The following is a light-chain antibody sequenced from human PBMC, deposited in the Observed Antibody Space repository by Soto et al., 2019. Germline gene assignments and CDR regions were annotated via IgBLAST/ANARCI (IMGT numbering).Light chain of an antibody. CDR2: EVT. Sequence: QSVLTQPASVSGSPGQSITISCTGTSSGVGGYNYVSWYQQHPGKAPKLMIYEVTNRPSGVSNRFSGSKSGNTASLTISGLQAEDEADYYCSSYTSRSTLVFGTGTQLTVL. V-gene: IGLV2-14*01. CDR3: SSYTSRSTLV. J-gene: IGLJ1*01. CDR1: SSGVGGYNY.